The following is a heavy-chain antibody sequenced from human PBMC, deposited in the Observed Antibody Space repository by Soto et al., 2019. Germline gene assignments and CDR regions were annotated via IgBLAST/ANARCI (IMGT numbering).Heavy chain of an antibody. J-gene: IGHJ4*02. Sequence: GSLRLSCAASGFTFSSYAMHWVRQAPGKGLEWVAVISYDGSNKYYADSVKGRFTISRDNSKNTLYLQMNSLRAEDTAVYYCARDPDYGATLDYWGQGTLVTVSS. CDR3: ARDPDYGATLDY. CDR2: ISYDGSNK. D-gene: IGHD4-17*01. CDR1: GFTFSSYA. V-gene: IGHV3-30-3*01.